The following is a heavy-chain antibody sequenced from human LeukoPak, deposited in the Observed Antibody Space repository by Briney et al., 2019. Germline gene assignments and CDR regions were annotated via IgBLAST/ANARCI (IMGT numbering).Heavy chain of an antibody. CDR1: GGTFSSYA. D-gene: IGHD5-12*01. CDR2: IIPIFGTA. J-gene: IGHJ6*02. Sequence: SVKVSCKASGGTFSSYAISWVRQAPGQGLGWMGGIIPIFGTANYAQKFQGRVTITADESTSTAYMELSSLRSEDSAVYYCARWGLRPITYSYYGMDVWGQGTTVTVSS. V-gene: IGHV1-69*13. CDR3: ARWGLRPITYSYYGMDV.